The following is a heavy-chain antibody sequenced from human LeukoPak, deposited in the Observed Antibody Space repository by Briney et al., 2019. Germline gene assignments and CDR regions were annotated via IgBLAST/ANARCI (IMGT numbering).Heavy chain of an antibody. D-gene: IGHD2-15*01. J-gene: IGHJ4*02. CDR2: IYYSGST. V-gene: IGHV4-59*01. Sequence: SETLSLTCTVSGGSISSYYWSWIRQPPGKGLEWIGYIYYSGSTNYNPSLKSRVTISVDTSTNQFSLKLSSVTAADTAVYYCARGPYCSGGSCYGYFDYWGQGTLVTVSS. CDR1: GGSISSYY. CDR3: ARGPYCSGGSCYGYFDY.